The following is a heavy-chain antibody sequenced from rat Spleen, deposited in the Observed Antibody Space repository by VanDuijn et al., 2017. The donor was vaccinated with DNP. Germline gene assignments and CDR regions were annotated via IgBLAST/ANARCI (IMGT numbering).Heavy chain of an antibody. V-gene: IGHV5-31*01. CDR3: ARGGRSYFDY. J-gene: IGHJ2*01. CDR2: ISTGGDST. Sequence: EVQLVESGGDLVQPGRSLKLSCVASGFTFNNYWMAWIRQVPGKGLEWVASISTGGDSTYSPDSVKGRFTISRDNAKNTLYLQMTSLRSEDTATYYCARGGRSYFDYWGQGVMVTVSS. CDR1: GFTFNNYW. D-gene: IGHD1-11*01.